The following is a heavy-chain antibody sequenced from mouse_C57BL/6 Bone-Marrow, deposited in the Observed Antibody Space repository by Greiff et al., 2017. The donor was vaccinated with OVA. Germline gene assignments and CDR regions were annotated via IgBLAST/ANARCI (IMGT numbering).Heavy chain of an antibody. CDR3: TAPGKPYV. Sequence: EVQLQQSGAELVRPGASVKLSCTASGFNIKDDYMHWVKQRPEQGLEWIGWIDPENGDTEYASKFQGKATITADTSSNTAYLQLSSLTSEDTAVYYCTAPGKPYVWGTGTTVTVSS. V-gene: IGHV14-4*01. CDR1: GFNIKDDY. CDR2: IDPENGDT. J-gene: IGHJ1*03.